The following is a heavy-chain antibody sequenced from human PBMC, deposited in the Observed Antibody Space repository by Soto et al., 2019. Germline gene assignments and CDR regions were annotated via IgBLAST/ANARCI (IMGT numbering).Heavy chain of an antibody. CDR2: INPNSGGT. CDR1: GYTFTGYY. CDR3: AREGAADCSGGSCPQTNPYYYYGMDV. Sequence: ASVKVSCKASGYTFTGYYMHWVRQAPGQGLEWMGWINPNSGGTNYAQKFQGWVTMTRDTSISTAYMELSRLRSDDTAVYYCAREGAADCSGGSCPQTNPYYYYGMDVWGQGTTVTVSS. J-gene: IGHJ6*02. V-gene: IGHV1-2*04. D-gene: IGHD2-15*01.